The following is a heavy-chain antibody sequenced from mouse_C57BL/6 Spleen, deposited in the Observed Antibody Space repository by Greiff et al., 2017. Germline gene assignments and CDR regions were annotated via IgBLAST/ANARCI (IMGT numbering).Heavy chain of an antibody. V-gene: IGHV1-26*01. CDR2: INPNNGGT. CDR3: AATVVAGGYAMDY. D-gene: IGHD1-1*01. Sequence: VQLQQSGPELVKPGASVKISCKASGYTFTDYYMNWVKQSHGKSLEWIGDINPNNGGTSYNQKFKGKATLTVDKSSSTAYMELRSLTSEDSAVYYCAATVVAGGYAMDYWGQGTSVTVSS. CDR1: GYTFTDYY. J-gene: IGHJ4*01.